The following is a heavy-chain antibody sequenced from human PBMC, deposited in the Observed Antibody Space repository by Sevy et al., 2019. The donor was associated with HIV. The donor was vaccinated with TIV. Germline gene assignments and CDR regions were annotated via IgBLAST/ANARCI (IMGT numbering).Heavy chain of an antibody. CDR3: VKEGGGGGGDH. Sequence: GGSLRLSCAASGFSFSSYGMHWVRQAPGKGLEWMSYIQYDGSNKDYADYVKGRFTISRDNSKNTLYLQMNGLRVEDTAVFYCVKEGGGGGGDHWGQGTLVTVSS. CDR2: IQYDGSNK. D-gene: IGHD3-16*01. J-gene: IGHJ4*02. V-gene: IGHV3-30*02. CDR1: GFSFSSYG.